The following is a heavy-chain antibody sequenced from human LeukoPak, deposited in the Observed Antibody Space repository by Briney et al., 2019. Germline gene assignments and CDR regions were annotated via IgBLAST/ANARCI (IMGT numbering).Heavy chain of an antibody. J-gene: IGHJ3*02. D-gene: IGHD3-16*01. Sequence: ASVKVSCKASGYTFTGYYMHWVRQAPGQGLEWMGGIIPIFGTANYAQKFQGRVTITTDESTSTAYMELSSLRSEDTAVYYCARAYVGGAFDIWGQGTMVTVSS. CDR1: GYTFTGYY. CDR3: ARAYVGGAFDI. CDR2: IIPIFGTA. V-gene: IGHV1-69*05.